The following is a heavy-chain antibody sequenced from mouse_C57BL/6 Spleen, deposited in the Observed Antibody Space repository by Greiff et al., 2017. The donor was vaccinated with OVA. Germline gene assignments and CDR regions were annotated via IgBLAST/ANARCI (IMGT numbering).Heavy chain of an antibody. CDR1: GYAFSSYW. Sequence: VQVVESGAELVKPGASVKISCKASGYAFSSYWMNWVKQRPGKGLEWIGQIYPGDGDTNYNGKFKGKATLTADKSSSTAYMQLSSLTSEDSAVYFCARGELGLFDYWGQGTTLTVSS. CDR2: IYPGDGDT. J-gene: IGHJ2*01. CDR3: ARGELGLFDY. V-gene: IGHV1-80*01. D-gene: IGHD4-1*01.